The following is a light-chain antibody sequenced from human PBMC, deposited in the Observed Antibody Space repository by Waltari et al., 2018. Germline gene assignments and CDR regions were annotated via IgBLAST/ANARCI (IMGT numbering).Light chain of an antibody. CDR2: GNS. V-gene: IGLV1-40*01. CDR1: SSNIGTGYD. Sequence: QSVLTQPPSVPGAPGQRVTISCPGSSSNIGTGYDVHWYQQLPGTAPKLLIYGNSNRPSGVPDRFSGSKSGTSASLAITGLQAEDEADYYCQSYDSSLSGSVFGGGTKLTVL. J-gene: IGLJ2*01. CDR3: QSYDSSLSGSV.